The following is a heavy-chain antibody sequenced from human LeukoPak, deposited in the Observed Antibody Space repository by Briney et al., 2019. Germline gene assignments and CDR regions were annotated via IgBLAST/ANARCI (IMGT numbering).Heavy chain of an antibody. CDR3: AKGYRSGWFPWFDP. V-gene: IGHV3-23*01. J-gene: IGHJ5*02. Sequence: PGGSLRLSCAASGFTFSNYAMSWARQAPGKGLEWVSGIGGSGDSTHYGDSVKGRFIISRDNSKNTLYLRMNSLRAEDTAVYYCAKGYRSGWFPWFDPWGQGTLVTVSS. D-gene: IGHD6-19*01. CDR1: GFTFSNYA. CDR2: IGGSGDST.